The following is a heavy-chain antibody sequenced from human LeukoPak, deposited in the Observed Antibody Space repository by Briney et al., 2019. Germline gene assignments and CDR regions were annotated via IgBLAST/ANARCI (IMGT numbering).Heavy chain of an antibody. V-gene: IGHV4-59*08. CDR1: GGSISNYY. Sequence: SETLSLTCTVSGGSISNYYWSWIRQPPGKGLECIGYIYYRGSTNYNPSLKSRVTISVDTSKNQFSLKLSSVTAADTAVYYCARVHSGYDFGNRKYYYFDYWGQGTLVTVPS. J-gene: IGHJ4*02. CDR2: IYYRGST. CDR3: ARVHSGYDFGNRKYYYFDY. D-gene: IGHD5-12*01.